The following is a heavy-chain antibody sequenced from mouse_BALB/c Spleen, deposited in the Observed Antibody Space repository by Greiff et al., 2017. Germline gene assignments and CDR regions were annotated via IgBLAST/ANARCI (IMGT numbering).Heavy chain of an antibody. J-gene: IGHJ3*01. V-gene: IGHV5-12-2*01. CDR3: ARHDPSGYAWFAY. D-gene: IGHD3-1*01. CDR2: ISNGGGST. CDR1: GFTFSSYT. Sequence: EVKLVESGGGLVQPGGSLKLSCAASGFTFSSYTMSWVRQTPEKRLEWVAYISNGGGSTYYPDTVKGRFTISRDNAKNTLYLQMSSLKSEDTAMYYCARHDPSGYAWFAYWGQGTLVTVSA.